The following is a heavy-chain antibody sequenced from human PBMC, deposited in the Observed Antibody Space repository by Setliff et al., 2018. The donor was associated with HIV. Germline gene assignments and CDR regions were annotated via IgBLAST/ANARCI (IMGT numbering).Heavy chain of an antibody. J-gene: IGHJ6*03. D-gene: IGHD3-10*01. V-gene: IGHV3-73*01. CDR2: IRNKANGYET. CDR1: GGSIGSGSY. CDR3: ARGRLLWSGSYYYYYMDV. Sequence: ETLSLTCTVSGGSIGSGSYYWNWVRQASGKGLEWVGRIRNKANGYETAFAASVKGRFTISRDDSKNSLYLQMNSLKTEDTAVYYCARGRLLWSGSYYYYYMDVWGKGTTVTVSS.